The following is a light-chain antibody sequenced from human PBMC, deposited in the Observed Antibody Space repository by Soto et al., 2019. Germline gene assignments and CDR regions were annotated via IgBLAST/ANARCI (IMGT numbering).Light chain of an antibody. CDR1: SSDVGGYNY. J-gene: IGLJ1*01. V-gene: IGLV2-11*01. Sequence: QSVLTQTRSGSGSPGQSVTISCTGTSSDVGGYNYVSWYQQHPGKAPKLMIYDVSKRPSGVPDRFSGSKSGNTASLTISGLQAEDEADYYCCSYAGSYVFGTGTKLTVL. CDR2: DVS. CDR3: CSYAGSYV.